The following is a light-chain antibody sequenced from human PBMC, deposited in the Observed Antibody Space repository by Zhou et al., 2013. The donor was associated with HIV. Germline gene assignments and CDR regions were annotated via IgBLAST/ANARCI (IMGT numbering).Light chain of an antibody. J-gene: IGKJ2*01. CDR3: QQYDTWPS. CDR2: GTS. CDR1: QSFGTK. V-gene: IGKV3D-15*01. Sequence: EIVMTQSPATLSVSPGERATLSCRASQSFGTKLAWYQQKPGQAPRLLIYGTSTRATGIPDRFSGSGSGTDFSLTISGLQSEDFALYYCQQYDTWPSFGQGTKLQIK.